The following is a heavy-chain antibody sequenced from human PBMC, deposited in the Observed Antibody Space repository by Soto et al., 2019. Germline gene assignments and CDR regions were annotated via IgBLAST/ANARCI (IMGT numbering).Heavy chain of an antibody. CDR2: INDRGSI. D-gene: IGHD3-9*01. J-gene: IGHJ2*01. V-gene: IGHV4-34*01. CDR1: GGSFSGYY. CDR3: ARESHDLLTGPPWVWYFDL. Sequence: QVQLQQWGAGPLRPLETLSLTCGVSGGSFSGYYWALIRQSPGKGLEWIGEINDRGSINYNPSLNSRVSITVDTSKNHYSRNLRSVTYADTAVYYCARESHDLLTGPPWVWYFDLWGRGPLVT.